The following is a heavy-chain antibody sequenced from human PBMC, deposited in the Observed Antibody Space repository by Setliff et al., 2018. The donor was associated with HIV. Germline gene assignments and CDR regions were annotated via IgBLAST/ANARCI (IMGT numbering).Heavy chain of an antibody. CDR1: GFTFSYYG. J-gene: IGHJ4*02. CDR2: IRYDDTYK. D-gene: IGHD1-26*01. V-gene: IGHV3-30*02. Sequence: GGSLRLSCATSGFTFSYYGMHWVRQAPGKGLEWVAFIRYDDTYKFYADSVKGRFTISRDNSKNTLYLQMNSLRAEDTAVYYCAKWDIDYWGQGTLVTVSS. CDR3: AKWDIDY.